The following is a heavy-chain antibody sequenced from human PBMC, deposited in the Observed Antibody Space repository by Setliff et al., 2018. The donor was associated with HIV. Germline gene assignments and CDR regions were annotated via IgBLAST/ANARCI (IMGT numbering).Heavy chain of an antibody. CDR2: IYPGDSGT. J-gene: IGHJ5*01. CDR3: ARQPTDTSGYNNWFDS. D-gene: IGHD3-3*01. Sequence: GESLKISCKASGFDFTNYWIGWVRQMPGRGLEWMGIIYPGDSGTRYSPSFEGQVTMSADKSINTAYLQWNSLKASDTAMYYCARQPTDTSGYNNWFDSWGQGTLVTVSS. V-gene: IGHV5-51*01. CDR1: GFDFTNYW.